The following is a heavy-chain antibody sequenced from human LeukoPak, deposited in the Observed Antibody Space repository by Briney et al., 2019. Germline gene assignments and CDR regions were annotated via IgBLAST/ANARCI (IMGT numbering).Heavy chain of an antibody. D-gene: IGHD2-2*01. J-gene: IGHJ4*02. CDR1: GFTFSSYA. CDR3: AKAPSRHCSSTSCHFDY. Sequence: GRSLRLSCAASGFTFSSYAMSWVRQAPGKGLEWVSAISGSGGSTYYADSVKGRFTISRDNSKNTLYLQMNSLRAEDTAVYYCAKAPSRHCSSTSCHFDYWGQGTLVTVSS. CDR2: ISGSGGST. V-gene: IGHV3-23*01.